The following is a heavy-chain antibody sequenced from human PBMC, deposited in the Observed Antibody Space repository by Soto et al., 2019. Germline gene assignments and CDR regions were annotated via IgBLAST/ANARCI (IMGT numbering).Heavy chain of an antibody. CDR1: GGSTNSRSEY. Sequence: SETLSLTVTVSGGSTNSRSEYWGWIRQPPGKGLEWIGSVYYSGSTHDNPSLQSRVTISVDTSRNQFSLNLISVTAADTAVYFCARQPRGPGYGERGLYFDYWGQGTLVTVSS. V-gene: IGHV4-39*01. CDR3: ARQPRGPGYGERGLYFDY. J-gene: IGHJ4*02. D-gene: IGHD3-16*01. CDR2: VYYSGST.